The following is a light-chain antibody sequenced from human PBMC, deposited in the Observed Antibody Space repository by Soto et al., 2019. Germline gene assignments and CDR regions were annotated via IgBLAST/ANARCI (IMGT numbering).Light chain of an antibody. CDR1: QSLVHSDGNTY. V-gene: IGKV2-24*01. Sequence: DIVLTQTPLSSPVTLGQPASISCRSSQSLVHSDGNTYLSWFHQRPGQPPRLLIDKVSNRFSGVTDRFGGSGAGTDFTLKISRVEAEDVGIYFCMQATQYLPYTFGQGTKLEIK. CDR3: MQATQYLPYT. J-gene: IGKJ2*01. CDR2: KVS.